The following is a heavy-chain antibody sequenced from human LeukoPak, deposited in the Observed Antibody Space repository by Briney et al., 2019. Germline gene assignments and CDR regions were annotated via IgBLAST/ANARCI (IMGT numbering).Heavy chain of an antibody. D-gene: IGHD2-21*01. J-gene: IGHJ4*02. CDR3: ARERRMWWQDY. CDR1: GGSISSYY. CDR2: IYYSGST. Sequence: PSETLSLTCTVSGGSISSYYWSWIRQPPGKGLEWIGYIYYSGSTNYNPSLKSRVTMSVDTSKNQFSLKLSSVTAADTAVYYCARERRMWWQDYWGQGTLVTVSS. V-gene: IGHV4-59*12.